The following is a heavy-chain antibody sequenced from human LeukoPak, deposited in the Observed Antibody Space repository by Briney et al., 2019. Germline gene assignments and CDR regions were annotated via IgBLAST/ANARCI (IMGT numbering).Heavy chain of an antibody. CDR3: AKDATASPYFHWFDN. CDR1: GFTFSSYA. CDR2: TSSGDRT. Sequence: GGSLRLSCAASGFTFSSYAMNWVRQAPGKGLEWVAGTSSGDRTFHAESVKGRFTISRDKSKDTLYLQMNSLRAGDTAVYYCAKDATASPYFHWFDNWGQGTQVIVSS. D-gene: IGHD3-9*01. V-gene: IGHV3-23*01. J-gene: IGHJ4*02.